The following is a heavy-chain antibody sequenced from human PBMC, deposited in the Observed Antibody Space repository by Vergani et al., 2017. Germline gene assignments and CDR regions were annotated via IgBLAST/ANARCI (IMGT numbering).Heavy chain of an antibody. Sequence: EVDLVESGGGLAQPGGSLRLSCEASGITFWKFGMHWVRQGPGKGLEWVSGISWNSGAVDYADSVRGRFTISRDNAKNSLFLEMNSLRAEDTAVYYCAKDPTTIAGNWFDPWGQGTLVTVSS. CDR1: GITFWKFG. J-gene: IGHJ5*02. V-gene: IGHV3-9*01. CDR3: AKDPTTIAGNWFDP. CDR2: ISWNSGAV. D-gene: IGHD6-13*01.